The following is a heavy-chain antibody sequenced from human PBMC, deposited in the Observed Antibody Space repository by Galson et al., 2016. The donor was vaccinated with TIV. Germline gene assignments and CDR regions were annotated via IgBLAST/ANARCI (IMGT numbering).Heavy chain of an antibody. J-gene: IGHJ6*02. V-gene: IGHV1-8*02. CDR3: ARDIYGGHYYGMDV. D-gene: IGHD3-10*01. CDR1: GHSFLTYD. CDR2: MNPNTGKT. Sequence: SVKVSCKASGHSFLTYDINWVRQATGQGLEWMGWMNPNTGKTGYEQKFQGRVTRTRNISVSTAYMELSGLRSEDTAVYYCARDIYGGHYYGMDVWGQGTTVTVSS.